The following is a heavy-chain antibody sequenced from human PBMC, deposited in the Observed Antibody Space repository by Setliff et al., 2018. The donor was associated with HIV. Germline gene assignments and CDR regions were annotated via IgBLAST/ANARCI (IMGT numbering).Heavy chain of an antibody. Sequence: GGSLRLSCAASGFTFSSYGMHWVRQAPGKGLEWVAVISYDGSNKYYADSVKGRLTISRDNSENTLYLHMNSLRPEDTAVYYCAKDPTSHWGYYMDVWGKGTTVTVSS. D-gene: IGHD7-27*01. CDR3: AKDPTSHWGYYMDV. CDR1: GFTFSSYG. V-gene: IGHV3-30*18. CDR2: ISYDGSNK. J-gene: IGHJ6*03.